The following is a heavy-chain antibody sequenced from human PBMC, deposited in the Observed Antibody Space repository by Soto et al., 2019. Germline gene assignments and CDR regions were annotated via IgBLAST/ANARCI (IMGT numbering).Heavy chain of an antibody. V-gene: IGHV4-39*01. CDR3: ARDFFDSSDYTTNWFDP. D-gene: IGHD3-22*01. CDR2: IYHTGNA. J-gene: IGHJ5*02. CDR1: GVSISDSRYH. Sequence: SETLSLTCSVSGVSISDSRYHWGWIRQPPGKGLEWIGSIYHTGNAYYNPSLKSRVTISVDTSKNQFSLKLTSVTAADAALYSCARDFFDSSDYTTNWFDPWGQGTLVTV.